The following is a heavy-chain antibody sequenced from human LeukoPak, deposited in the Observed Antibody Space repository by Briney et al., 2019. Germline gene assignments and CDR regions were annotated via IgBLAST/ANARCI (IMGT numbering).Heavy chain of an antibody. Sequence: PGGSLRLSCAASGFTFSIYSMNWVRQAPGKGLEWVSYISSSSSTIYYADSVKGRFTISRDNAKNSLYLQMNSLGAEDTAVYYCARGGLLRGDYWGQGTLVTVSS. J-gene: IGHJ4*02. V-gene: IGHV3-48*01. CDR3: ARGGLLRGDY. D-gene: IGHD3-10*01. CDR2: ISSSSSTI. CDR1: GFTFSIYS.